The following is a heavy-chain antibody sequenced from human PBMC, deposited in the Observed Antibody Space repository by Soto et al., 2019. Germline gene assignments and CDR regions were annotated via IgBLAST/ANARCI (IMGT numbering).Heavy chain of an antibody. V-gene: IGHV1-69*12. D-gene: IGHD3-22*01. CDR2: IIPVFGTP. J-gene: IGHJ6*02. Sequence: QVQLVQSGAEVKKPGSSVKVSCKASGGSLSNYGISWVRQAPGQGLEWMGAIIPVFGTPNYAQKFQDRVTITADESTTTVYMEVRSLTSEDTAVYYWARGDATKIVVTTYYAMDVWGQGTKVTVSS. CDR3: ARGDATKIVVTTYYAMDV. CDR1: GGSLSNYG.